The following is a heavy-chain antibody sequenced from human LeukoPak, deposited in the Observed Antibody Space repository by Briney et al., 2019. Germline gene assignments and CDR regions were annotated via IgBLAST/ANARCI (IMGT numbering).Heavy chain of an antibody. V-gene: IGHV3-30*03. CDR2: ISYDGSNK. CDR1: GFTSSRYG. Sequence: GGSLRLSCAASGFTSSRYGMNWVRQAPGKGLEWVALISYDGSNKYYADSVKGRFTISRDDSKNTLYLQMNSLRAEDTAVYYCASYYGSGSYYGGALDYWGQGTLVTVSS. J-gene: IGHJ4*02. D-gene: IGHD3-10*01. CDR3: ASYYGSGSYYGGALDY.